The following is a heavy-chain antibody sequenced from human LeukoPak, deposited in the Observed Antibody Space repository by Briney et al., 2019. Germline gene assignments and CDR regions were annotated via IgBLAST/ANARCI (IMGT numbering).Heavy chain of an antibody. V-gene: IGHV3-30*04. CDR3: ARYGEGSGSYKYYFDY. J-gene: IGHJ4*02. D-gene: IGHD3-10*01. CDR2: ISYDGSNK. CDR1: GFTFSSYA. Sequence: PSGRSLRLSCAASGFTFSSYAMHWVRQAPGKGLEWVAVISYDGSNKYYADSVKGRFTISRDNSKNTLYLQMNSLRAEDTVVYYCARYGEGSGSYKYYFDYWGQGTLVTVSS.